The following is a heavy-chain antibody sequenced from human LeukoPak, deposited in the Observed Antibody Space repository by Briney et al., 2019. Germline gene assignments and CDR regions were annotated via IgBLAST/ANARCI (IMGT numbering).Heavy chain of an antibody. CDR2: IHSDGTTT. CDR1: GFTFNIYW. J-gene: IGHJ4*02. D-gene: IGHD1-26*01. CDR3: VRTMWGAPDN. Sequence: GGSLRLSCEASGFTFNIYWMNWVRLAPGKGLVSVSRIHSDGTTTSYADSVKGRFTISRDNAKNTLYLQMNSLRVEDTAVYYCVRTMWGAPDNWGQGTLVTVSS. V-gene: IGHV3-74*01.